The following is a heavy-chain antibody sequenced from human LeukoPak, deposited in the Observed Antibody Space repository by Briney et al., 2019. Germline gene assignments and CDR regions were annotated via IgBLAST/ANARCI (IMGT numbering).Heavy chain of an antibody. CDR2: IYTSGST. D-gene: IGHD5-12*01. V-gene: IGHV4-61*02. J-gene: IGHJ4*02. Sequence: SQTLSLTCTVSGGSISSGSYYWSWIRQPAGKGLEWIGRIYTSGSTNYNPSLKSRVIISVDTSKNQFSLKLSSVTAADTAVYYCARTGLRFDYWGQGTLVTVSS. CDR1: GGSISSGSYY. CDR3: ARTGLRFDY.